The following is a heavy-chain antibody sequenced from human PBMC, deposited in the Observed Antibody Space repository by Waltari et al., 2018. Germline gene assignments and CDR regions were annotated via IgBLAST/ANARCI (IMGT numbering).Heavy chain of an antibody. V-gene: IGHV3-13*04. CDR2: IGTTGDP. J-gene: IGHJ2*01. D-gene: IGHD2-2*02. CDR1: EFPLRASA. Sequence: EEQLEESGGGLVQPGGSLRLSCAASEFPLRASAMPGVRRRSGKGLEWVSSIGTTGDPYYADSVKGRFTISRENAKKSLYLQMNSLTAGDTAVYYCTRGGSPAAIEGQLHCYFDLWGRGTLVSVSS. CDR3: TRGGSPAAIEGQLHCYFDL.